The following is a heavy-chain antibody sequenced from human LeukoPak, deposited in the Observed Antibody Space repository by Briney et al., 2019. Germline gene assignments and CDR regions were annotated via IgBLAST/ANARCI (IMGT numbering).Heavy chain of an antibody. CDR3: ARDGPSGYYYYYMDV. D-gene: IGHD6-19*01. J-gene: IGHJ6*03. Sequence: GGSLRLSCEASGLTFNKYWMTWVRQAPGKGLEWVANIKQDGSEKYYVDSVKGRFTISRDNAKNSLYLQMNSLRAEDTSVYYCARDGPSGYYYYYMDVWGKGTTVTVSS. CDR2: IKQDGSEK. CDR1: GLTFNKYW. V-gene: IGHV3-7*01.